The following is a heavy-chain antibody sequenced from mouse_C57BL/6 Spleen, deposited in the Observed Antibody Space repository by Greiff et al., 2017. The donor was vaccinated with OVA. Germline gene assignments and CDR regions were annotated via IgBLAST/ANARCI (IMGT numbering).Heavy chain of an antibody. Sequence: VQLQQSGPELVKPGASVKISCKASGYTFTDYYMNWVKQSHGKSLEWIGDINPNNGGTSYNQKFKGKATLTVDKSSSTAYMELRSLTSEDSAVYYCASGRYYGSSYWYFDVWGTGTTVTVSS. CDR2: INPNNGGT. V-gene: IGHV1-26*01. CDR1: GYTFTDYY. J-gene: IGHJ1*03. CDR3: ASGRYYGSSYWYFDV. D-gene: IGHD1-1*01.